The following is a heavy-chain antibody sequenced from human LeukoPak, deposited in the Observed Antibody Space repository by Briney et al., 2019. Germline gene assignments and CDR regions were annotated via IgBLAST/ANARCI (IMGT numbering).Heavy chain of an antibody. D-gene: IGHD2-15*01. CDR1: GGTFSSYA. CDR2: IIPIFGTA. J-gene: IGHJ5*02. Sequence: ASVKVSCKASGGTFSSYAISWVRQAPGQGLEWMGGIIPIFGTANYAQKFQGRVTITTDESTSTAYMELRSLRSDDTAVYYCAREVVAVVVVAANWFDPWGQGTLVTVSS. V-gene: IGHV1-69*05. CDR3: AREVVAVVVVAANWFDP.